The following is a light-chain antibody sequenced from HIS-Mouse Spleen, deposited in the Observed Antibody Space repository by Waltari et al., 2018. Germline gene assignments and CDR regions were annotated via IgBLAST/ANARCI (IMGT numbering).Light chain of an antibody. J-gene: IGLJ2*01. V-gene: IGLV3-25*03. CDR2: KDS. CDR3: QSADSSGTYSVV. Sequence: SYELTQPPSGSVSPGQTARITCSGDALPKQYAYWYQQKPGQAPVLVIYKDSERPSGIPERFSGSSSGTTVTLTISGVQAEDEADYYCQSADSSGTYSVVFGGGTKLTVL. CDR1: ALPKQY.